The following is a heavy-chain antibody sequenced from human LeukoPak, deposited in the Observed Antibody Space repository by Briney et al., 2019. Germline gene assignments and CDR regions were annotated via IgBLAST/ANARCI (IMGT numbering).Heavy chain of an antibody. CDR3: ARDLEVVQAAIDY. CDR2: ISSSSSTI. J-gene: IGHJ4*02. Sequence: PGGSLRLSCAASGFTFSSYSMNWVRQAPGKWLEWVSYISSSSSTIYYADSVKGRFTISRDNAKNSLYLQMNSLRAEDTAVYYCARDLEVVQAAIDYWGQGTLVTVSS. CDR1: GFTFSSYS. D-gene: IGHD2-2*01. V-gene: IGHV3-48*01.